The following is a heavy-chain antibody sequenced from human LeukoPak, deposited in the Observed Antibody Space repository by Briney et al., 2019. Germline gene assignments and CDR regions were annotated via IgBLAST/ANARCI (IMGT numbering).Heavy chain of an antibody. CDR3: ARKGGYSSGYYY. CDR2: IKQDGSEK. J-gene: IGHJ4*02. Sequence: GGSLRLSCAASGFTFSDYWMTWVRQAPGKGLEWVANIKQDGSEKDYVDSVKGRFTISRDNAKNSLYLQMDSLRVEDTAVYYCARKGGYSSGYYYWGQGILVTVSS. D-gene: IGHD3-22*01. V-gene: IGHV3-7*01. CDR1: GFTFSDYW.